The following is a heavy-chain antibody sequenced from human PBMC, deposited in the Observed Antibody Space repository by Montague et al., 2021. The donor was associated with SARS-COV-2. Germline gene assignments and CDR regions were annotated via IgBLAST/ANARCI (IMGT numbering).Heavy chain of an antibody. D-gene: IGHD3-22*01. CDR3: ARGRIEVSMIVVVLTGASYYMDV. CDR2: INNSGST. Sequence: SETLSLTCAVYGGSFSGHYWSWICQPPGKGLEWIGEINNSGSTNYNPSLKSRVTISVDTSKNQFSLKLHSVTAADTAVYYCARGRIEVSMIVVVLTGASYYMDVWGKGTTVTVSS. V-gene: IGHV4-34*01. J-gene: IGHJ6*03. CDR1: GGSFSGHY.